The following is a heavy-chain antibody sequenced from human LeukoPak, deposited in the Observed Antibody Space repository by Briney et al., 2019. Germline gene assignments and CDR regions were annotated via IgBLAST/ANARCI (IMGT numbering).Heavy chain of an antibody. Sequence: SETLSLTCTVSGGSISSYYWSWIRQPPGKGLEWIGYISYVGTTNYNPSLESRVTISVDTSKNQFSLKLSSVTAADTAVYYCARDLEMVVPAAVPYYYYMDVWGKGTTVTVSS. J-gene: IGHJ6*03. CDR1: GGSISSYY. V-gene: IGHV4-59*12. D-gene: IGHD2-2*01. CDR2: ISYVGTT. CDR3: ARDLEMVVPAAVPYYYYMDV.